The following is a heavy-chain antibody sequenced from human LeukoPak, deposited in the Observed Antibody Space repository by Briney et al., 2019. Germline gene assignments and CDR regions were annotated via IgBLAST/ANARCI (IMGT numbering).Heavy chain of an antibody. CDR2: IKTKADNYAT. J-gene: IGHJ6*04. CDR1: GLTFSVSA. CDR3: THPAYYYNVDV. D-gene: IGHD6-25*01. V-gene: IGHV3-73*01. Sequence: GGSLRLSCSASGLTFSVSAIHWVRQASGKGLEWVGRIKTKADNYATAYAESVKGRFTISRDDSTNTAYLQMNSLKTEDTAVYYCTHPAYYYNVDVWGKGTTVTVSS.